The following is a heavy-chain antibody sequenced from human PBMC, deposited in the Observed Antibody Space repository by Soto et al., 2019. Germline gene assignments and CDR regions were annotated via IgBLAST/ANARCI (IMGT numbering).Heavy chain of an antibody. CDR1: GYTFSDFY. J-gene: IGHJ6*02. CDR3: ARGNPFNYAGFDV. D-gene: IGHD3-16*01. V-gene: IGHV1-8*01. CDR2: MNAKSGDT. Sequence: ASVKVSRKASGYTFSDFYINWLRQASGQGPEWMGWMNAKSGDTFFPQRFQGKFNMTWDTSLSTAYMEVGSLTSDDTAIYYCARGNPFNYAGFDVWGQGTTVTVSS.